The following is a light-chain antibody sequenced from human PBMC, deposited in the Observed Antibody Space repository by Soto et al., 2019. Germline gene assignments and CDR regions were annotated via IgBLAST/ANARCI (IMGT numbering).Light chain of an antibody. J-gene: IGKJ2*01. Sequence: EIVMTQSPATLSVSPGERATLSCRASQSVSSNLAWYQQKPGQAPRLLIYGASTRATGIPARFSGSGSGTECTLTISGLQSEDFAVYYGQQYNNWPRTFGQGTKLEIK. CDR1: QSVSSN. CDR3: QQYNNWPRT. V-gene: IGKV3-15*01. CDR2: GAS.